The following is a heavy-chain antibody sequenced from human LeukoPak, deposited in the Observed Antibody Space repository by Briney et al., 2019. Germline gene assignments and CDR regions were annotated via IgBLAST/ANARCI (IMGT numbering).Heavy chain of an antibody. Sequence: GGSLRLSCAASGFSFSNAWMSWVRQAPGKGLEWVSYINSNSDKIFYADSVKGRFTISRDNSKNSLYLQMNSLRAEDTAVYYCAKTWWFGGLLPLGDYWGQGTLVTVSS. V-gene: IGHV3-48*04. CDR1: GFSFSNAW. J-gene: IGHJ4*02. D-gene: IGHD3-10*01. CDR2: INSNSDKI. CDR3: AKTWWFGGLLPLGDY.